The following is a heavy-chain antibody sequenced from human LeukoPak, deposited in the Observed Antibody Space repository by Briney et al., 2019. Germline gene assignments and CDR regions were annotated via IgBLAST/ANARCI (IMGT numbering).Heavy chain of an antibody. D-gene: IGHD3-3*01. Sequence: ASVKVSCKASGYTFTNYDINWVRQATGQGLEWMGWMNPNSGNTGYAQKFQGRVTMTRNTSISTAYMELSSLRSEDTAVYYCARVSSVAYYDFWSGYYSGPHPYYYYGMDVWGQGTTVTVSS. CDR3: ARVSSVAYYDFWSGYYSGPHPYYYYGMDV. J-gene: IGHJ6*02. V-gene: IGHV1-8*01. CDR1: GYTFTNYD. CDR2: MNPNSGNT.